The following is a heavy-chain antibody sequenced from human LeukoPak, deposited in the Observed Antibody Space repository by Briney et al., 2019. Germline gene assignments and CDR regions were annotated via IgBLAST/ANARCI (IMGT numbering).Heavy chain of an antibody. CDR2: ISSSSIYV. Sequence: PGGSLRLSCAASGFTFSSYSMNWVRQAPGKGLEWVSSISSSSIYVYYADSVKGRFTISRDNAKNSLYLQMNSLRAEDTAVYYCAKYKVKYSSSLQPDYWGQGTLVTVSS. J-gene: IGHJ4*02. V-gene: IGHV3-21*04. D-gene: IGHD6-13*01. CDR3: AKYKVKYSSSLQPDY. CDR1: GFTFSSYS.